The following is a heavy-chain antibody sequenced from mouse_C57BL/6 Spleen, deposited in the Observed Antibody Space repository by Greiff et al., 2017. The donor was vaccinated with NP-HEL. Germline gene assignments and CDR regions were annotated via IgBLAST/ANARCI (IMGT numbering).Heavy chain of an antibody. J-gene: IGHJ3*01. CDR3: ARGDYYGGAWFAY. CDR1: GYTFTSYD. Sequence: VQLQQSGPELVKPGASVKLSCKASGYTFTSYDINWVKQRPGQGLEWIGWIYPRDGSTKYNEKFKGKATLTVDTSSSTAYMELHSLTSEDSAVYFCARGDYYGGAWFAYWGQGTLVTVSA. CDR2: IYPRDGST. D-gene: IGHD1-1*01. V-gene: IGHV1-85*01.